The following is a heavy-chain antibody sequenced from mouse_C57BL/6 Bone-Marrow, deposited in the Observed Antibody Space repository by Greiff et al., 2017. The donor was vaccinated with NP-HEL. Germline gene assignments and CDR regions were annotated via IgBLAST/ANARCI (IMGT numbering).Heavy chain of an antibody. CDR1: GFSLSTFGMG. D-gene: IGHD1-1*01. Sequence: QVTLKVSGPGILQPSQTLSLTCSFSGFSLSTFGMGVVWIRQPSGQGLEWLAHLWWGDDKYYNPALKSRLPLSKDPSKNQVFLKIANVDAAETATYDSARRHGRGSWFAYGGQGTLVTVSA. CDR2: LWWGDDK. V-gene: IGHV8-8*01. CDR3: ARRHGRGSWFAY. J-gene: IGHJ3*01.